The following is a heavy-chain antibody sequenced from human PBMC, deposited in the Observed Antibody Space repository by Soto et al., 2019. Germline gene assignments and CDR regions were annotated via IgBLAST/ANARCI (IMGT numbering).Heavy chain of an antibody. J-gene: IGHJ6*02. CDR2: ISAYNGNT. D-gene: IGHD6-19*01. Sequence: ASVKVSCKASGYTFTSYGISWVRQAPGQGLEWMGWISAYNGNTNYAQKLQGRVTMTTDTSTSTAYMELRSLRSDDTAVYYCARDRKQWLGGYYYYGMDVWGQGATVTVSS. CDR1: GYTFTSYG. V-gene: IGHV1-18*04. CDR3: ARDRKQWLGGYYYYGMDV.